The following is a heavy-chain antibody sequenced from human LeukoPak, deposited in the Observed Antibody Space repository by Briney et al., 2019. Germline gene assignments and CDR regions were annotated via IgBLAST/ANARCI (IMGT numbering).Heavy chain of an antibody. V-gene: IGHV4-4*07. CDR1: GGSISSYY. CDR3: ARAHTSSCNGGPCPFFLDF. CDR2: IYSGGNA. D-gene: IGHD2/OR15-2a*01. Sequence: SETLSLTCTVSGGSISSYYWTWIRQPAGKALEWIGRIYSGGNANYNPSLESRGTMSVNTSKNQLSLKLTSLTAADTAVYSCARAHTSSCNGGPCPFFLDFWGQGTLVTVSS. J-gene: IGHJ4*02.